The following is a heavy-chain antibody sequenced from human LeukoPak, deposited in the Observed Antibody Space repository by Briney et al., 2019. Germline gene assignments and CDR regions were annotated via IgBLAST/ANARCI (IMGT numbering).Heavy chain of an antibody. CDR1: GYTFTNYY. Sequence: GASVKISCKASGYTFTNYYMHWVRQAPGQGLEWLGLITPSGGSTWYAQKFQGRVTMTRDMSTSTDYMELSSLRSEDTAVYYCARVGEMATIDYWGQGTLVTVSS. CDR3: ARVGEMATIDY. V-gene: IGHV1-46*01. CDR2: ITPSGGST. D-gene: IGHD5-24*01. J-gene: IGHJ4*02.